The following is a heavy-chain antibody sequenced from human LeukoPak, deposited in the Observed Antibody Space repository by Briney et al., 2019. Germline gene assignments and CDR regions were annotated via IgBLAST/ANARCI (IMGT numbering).Heavy chain of an antibody. CDR3: ARQWLDRRHFDY. D-gene: IGHD6-19*01. CDR2: ISISSSTI. Sequence: GGSLRLSCAASGFTFSSFGMNWVRQAPGKGLEWISYISISSSTIYYADSVKGRFTISRDNAKNSLYLQMNSLRAEDTAVYYCARQWLDRRHFDYWGQGTLVTVSS. V-gene: IGHV3-48*01. CDR1: GFTFSSFG. J-gene: IGHJ4*02.